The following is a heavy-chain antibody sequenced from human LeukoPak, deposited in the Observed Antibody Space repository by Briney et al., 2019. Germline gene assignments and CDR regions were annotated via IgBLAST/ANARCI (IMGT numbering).Heavy chain of an antibody. CDR1: GFTFRSYA. CDR2: IIADFDTT. CDR3: AKGKINHDGAFDI. Sequence: GGSLRLSCAASGFTFRSYAMSWVRQAPGKGLEWVSGIIADFDTTYYADSVRGRFTISRDPSKNTLYLQMNRLRAEDTAVYYCAKGKINHDGAFDIWGQGTRVIVAS. V-gene: IGHV3-23*01. J-gene: IGHJ3*02. D-gene: IGHD1-14*01.